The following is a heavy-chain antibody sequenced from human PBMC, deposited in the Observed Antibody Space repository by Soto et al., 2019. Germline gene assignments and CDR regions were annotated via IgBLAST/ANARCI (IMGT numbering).Heavy chain of an antibody. V-gene: IGHV4-34*01. D-gene: IGHD2-8*01. CDR3: ARGTIRRYCTNGVCHRYGFDP. CDR2: INHSGST. Sequence: SETLSLTCAVYGGSFSGYYWSWIRQPPGKGLEWIGEINHSGSTNYNPSLKSRVTISVDTSKNQFSLKLSSVTAADTAVYYCARGTIRRYCTNGVCHRYGFDPWGQGTLVTVSS. J-gene: IGHJ5*02. CDR1: GGSFSGYY.